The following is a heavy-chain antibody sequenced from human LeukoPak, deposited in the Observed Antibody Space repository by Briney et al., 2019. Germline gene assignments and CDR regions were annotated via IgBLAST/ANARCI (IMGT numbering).Heavy chain of an antibody. J-gene: IGHJ4*02. V-gene: IGHV3-21*01. CDR3: ARSDRRDYYDKY. D-gene: IGHD3-22*01. Sequence: PGGSLRLSCAASGFTFSSYSMNWVRQAPGKGLEWVSSISSSSSYIYYADSVKGRFTISRDNAKNSLYLQMNSLRAEDTAVYYCARSDRRDYYDKYWGQGTLVTVSS. CDR1: GFTFSSYS. CDR2: ISSSSSYI.